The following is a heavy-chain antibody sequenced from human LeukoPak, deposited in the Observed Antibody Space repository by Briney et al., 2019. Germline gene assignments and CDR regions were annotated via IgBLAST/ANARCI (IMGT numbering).Heavy chain of an antibody. CDR1: GFTFSTFT. D-gene: IGHD6-13*01. CDR2: ISSSSSYI. J-gene: IGHJ6*02. CDR3: ARDGAAAGTVLPTPGGMDV. Sequence: GGSLRLSCEASGFTFSTFTMNWVRQAPGKGLEWVSSISSSSSYIYYADSVKGRFTISRDNAKNSLYLQMNSLRAEDTAVYYCARDGAAAGTVLPTPGGMDVWGQGTTVTVSS. V-gene: IGHV3-21*01.